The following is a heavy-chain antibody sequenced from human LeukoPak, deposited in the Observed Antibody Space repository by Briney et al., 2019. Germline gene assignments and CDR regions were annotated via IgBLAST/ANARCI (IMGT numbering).Heavy chain of an antibody. CDR2: MSPKSGNT. CDR3: ARAGSSSWFSWFHFDY. V-gene: IGHV1-8*03. D-gene: IGHD6-13*01. J-gene: IGHJ4*02. CDR1: GYTFTNFD. Sequence: ASVKVSCKASGYTFTNFDINWVRQATGQGLEWMGWMSPKSGNTGYGQKFQGRVTITRNTSISTAYMELSSLRSEDTAVYYCARAGSSSWFSWFHFDYWGQGTLVTVSS.